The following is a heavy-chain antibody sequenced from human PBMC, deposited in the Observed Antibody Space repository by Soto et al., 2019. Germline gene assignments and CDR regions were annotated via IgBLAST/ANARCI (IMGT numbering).Heavy chain of an antibody. CDR3: ARGISKYSSWYEPHTWFYA. V-gene: IGHV4-30-4*01. J-gene: IGHJ5*02. Sequence: TSETLSLTYNVSGGPINSPDYYWTWIRQSPGKGLEWIGYLYFNGGTQYNPSLRTPISMSLDTSKKHFSLKMRSVTGADTAVYYCARGISKYSSWYEPHTWFYAWGQGALVTVSS. D-gene: IGHD6-13*01. CDR1: GGPINSPDYY. CDR2: LYFNGGT.